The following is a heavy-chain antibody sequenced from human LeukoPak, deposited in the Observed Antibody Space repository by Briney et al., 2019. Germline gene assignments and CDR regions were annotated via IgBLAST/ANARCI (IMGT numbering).Heavy chain of an antibody. CDR2: IYSGGST. CDR1: GFTVSSNY. CDR3: AKAQDPIAAAGTSPFDY. Sequence: GGSLRLSCAASGFTVSSNYMSWVRQAPGKGLEWVSVIYSGGSTFYADSVKGRFTISRDNSKNTLSLQMNSLRAEDTAVYYCAKAQDPIAAAGTSPFDYWGQGTLVTVSS. D-gene: IGHD6-13*01. V-gene: IGHV3-53*01. J-gene: IGHJ4*02.